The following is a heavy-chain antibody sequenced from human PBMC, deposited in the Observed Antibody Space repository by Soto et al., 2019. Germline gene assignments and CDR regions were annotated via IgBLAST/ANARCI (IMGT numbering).Heavy chain of an antibody. V-gene: IGHV4-30-4*01. CDR3: ARDGMTTQTFDV. CDR1: GGSISSGDYY. D-gene: IGHD3-16*01. J-gene: IGHJ6*02. Sequence: PSETLSLTCTVSGGSISSGDYYWSWIRQPPGKGLEWIGYIYYSGSTYYNPSLKSRVTISVDTSKNQFSLKLSSVTAADTAVYYCARDGMTTQTFDVWGQGTTVTVSS. CDR2: IYYSGST.